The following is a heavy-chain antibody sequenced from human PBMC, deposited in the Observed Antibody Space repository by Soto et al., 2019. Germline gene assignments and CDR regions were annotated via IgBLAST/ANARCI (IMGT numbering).Heavy chain of an antibody. J-gene: IGHJ6*02. CDR1: GGSISSSSYY. V-gene: IGHV4-39*01. Sequence: SETLSLTCTVSGGSISSSSYYWGWIRQPPGKGLEWIGSIYYSGSTYYNPSLKSRVTISVDTSKNQFSLKLSSVTAADTAVYYCASGYDILTGYPRGDYYGMDVWGQGPTVTVSS. D-gene: IGHD3-9*01. CDR3: ASGYDILTGYPRGDYYGMDV. CDR2: IYYSGST.